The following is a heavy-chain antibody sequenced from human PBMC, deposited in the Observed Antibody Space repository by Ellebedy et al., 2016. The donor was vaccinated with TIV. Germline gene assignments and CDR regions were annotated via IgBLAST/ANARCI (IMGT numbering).Heavy chain of an antibody. D-gene: IGHD3-3*01. CDR1: GFSFSSYG. Sequence: GESLKISCAASGFSFSSYGMHWVRQAPGKGLEWVAVIWSAGSNKYSADSVKCRFTISRDNSKNTVYLQMKSLRAEDTAVYYCAGGLGLLYVGSPLDYWGQGTLVTVSS. CDR3: AGGLGLLYVGSPLDY. CDR2: IWSAGSNK. J-gene: IGHJ4*02. V-gene: IGHV3-33*01.